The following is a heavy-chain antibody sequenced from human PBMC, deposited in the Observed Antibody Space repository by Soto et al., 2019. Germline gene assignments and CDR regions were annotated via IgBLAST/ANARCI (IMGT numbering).Heavy chain of an antibody. CDR2: IYYSGST. Sequence: QVQLQESGPGLVKPSQTLSLTCTVSGGSISSGGYYWSWIRQHPGKGLEWIGYIYYSGSTYYNPSLTSRGTISVDTSKNQFSLKVSSVTAADTAVYYCARDRGGWGVVPAAMFDPWGQGTLVTVSS. D-gene: IGHD2-2*01. V-gene: IGHV4-31*03. CDR3: ARDRGGWGVVPAAMFDP. CDR1: GGSISSGGYY. J-gene: IGHJ5*02.